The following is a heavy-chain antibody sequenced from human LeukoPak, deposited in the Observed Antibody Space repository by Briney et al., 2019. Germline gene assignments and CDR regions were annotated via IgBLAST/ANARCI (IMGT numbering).Heavy chain of an antibody. Sequence: SGGSLRLSCAASGFTFSSYSMNWVRQAPGKGLEWVSFISSSSGTIYYADSVKGRFTVSRDNAKNSLYLQMNSLRAEDTAVYYCARGQVLRYFDWLPGGYGMDVWGQGTTVTVSS. D-gene: IGHD3-9*01. CDR3: ARGQVLRYFDWLPGGYGMDV. J-gene: IGHJ6*02. V-gene: IGHV3-48*04. CDR2: ISSSSGTI. CDR1: GFTFSSYS.